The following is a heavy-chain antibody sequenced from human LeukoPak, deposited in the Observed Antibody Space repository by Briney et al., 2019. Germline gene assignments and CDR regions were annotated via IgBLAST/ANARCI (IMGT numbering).Heavy chain of an antibody. Sequence: GGSLRLSCAASGFTVSSNYMSWVRQAPGKGLEWVSVIYSGGSTYYADSVKGRFTISRDNSRNTLYLQMNSLRAEDTAVYYCARDGRFSSGSSNWFDPWGQGTLVTVSS. CDR1: GFTVSSNY. V-gene: IGHV3-53*01. CDR3: ARDGRFSSGSSNWFDP. J-gene: IGHJ5*02. CDR2: IYSGGST. D-gene: IGHD6-19*01.